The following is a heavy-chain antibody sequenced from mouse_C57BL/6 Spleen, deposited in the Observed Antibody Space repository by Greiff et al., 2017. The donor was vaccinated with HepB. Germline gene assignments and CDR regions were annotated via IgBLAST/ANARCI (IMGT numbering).Heavy chain of an antibody. CDR1: GFSFNTYA. J-gene: IGHJ3*01. CDR3: VRQTGFAY. CDR2: IRSKSNNYAT. Sequence: EVKLMESGGGLVRPKGSLKLSCAASGFSFNTYAMNWVRQAPGKGLEWVARIRSKSNNYATYYADSVKDRFTISRDDSESMLYLQMNNLKTEDTAMYYCVRQTGFAYWGQGTLVTVSA. D-gene: IGHD4-1*01. V-gene: IGHV10-1*01.